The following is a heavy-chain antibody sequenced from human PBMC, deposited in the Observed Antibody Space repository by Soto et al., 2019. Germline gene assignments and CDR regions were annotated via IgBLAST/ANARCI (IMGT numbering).Heavy chain of an antibody. V-gene: IGHV3-13*01. CDR2: IGTAGDT. J-gene: IGHJ4*02. CDR3: ARGPHYGDYEAFDY. Sequence: EVQLVESGGGLVQPGGSLRLSCAASGFTFSSYDMHWVRQATGKGLEWVSAIGTAGDTYYPGSVKGRFTISRENAKNSLYLQMNSLRAEDTAVYYCARGPHYGDYEAFDYWGQGTLVTVSS. CDR1: GFTFSSYD. D-gene: IGHD4-17*01.